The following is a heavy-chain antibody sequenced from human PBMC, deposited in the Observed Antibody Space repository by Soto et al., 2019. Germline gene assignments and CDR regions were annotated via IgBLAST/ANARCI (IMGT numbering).Heavy chain of an antibody. D-gene: IGHD2-15*01. Sequence: GESLKISGKGSGYSFTSYCISWVRQMPWKGLEWMGRIDPSDSYTNYSPSFQGHVTISADKSISTAYLQWSSLKASDTAMYYCASCSGGSCPNYYYYGMDVWGQGTTVTVSS. CDR2: IDPSDSYT. J-gene: IGHJ6*02. CDR1: GYSFTSYC. V-gene: IGHV5-10-1*01. CDR3: ASCSGGSCPNYYYYGMDV.